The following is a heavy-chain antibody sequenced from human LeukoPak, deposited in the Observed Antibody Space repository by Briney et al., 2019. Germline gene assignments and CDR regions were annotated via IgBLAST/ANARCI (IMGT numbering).Heavy chain of an antibody. CDR2: ISGGGGST. J-gene: IGHJ4*02. CDR1: GFTFSSYA. CDR3: AKGGCSSTSCYDFDY. V-gene: IGHV3-23*01. D-gene: IGHD2-2*01. Sequence: PGGSLRLSCAASGFTFSSYAMSWVRQAPGKGLEGVSDISGGGGSTYYADSVKGRFTISRDNSKNTLYLQMNSLRAEDTAVYYCAKGGCSSTSCYDFDYWGQGTLVTVSS.